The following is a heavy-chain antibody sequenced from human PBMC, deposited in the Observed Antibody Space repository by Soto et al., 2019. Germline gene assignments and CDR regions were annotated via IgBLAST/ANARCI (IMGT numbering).Heavy chain of an antibody. D-gene: IGHD4-17*01. Sequence: QVQLVESGGGVVQPGRSLRLSCAASGFTFSSYAMHWVRQAPGKGLEWVAVISYDGSNKYYADSVKGRFTISRDNSKNTLYLQMNSLRAEDTAVYYCARGGTTVVTDDAFDIWGQGTMVTVSS. J-gene: IGHJ3*02. CDR3: ARGGTTVVTDDAFDI. CDR2: ISYDGSNK. V-gene: IGHV3-30-3*01. CDR1: GFTFSSYA.